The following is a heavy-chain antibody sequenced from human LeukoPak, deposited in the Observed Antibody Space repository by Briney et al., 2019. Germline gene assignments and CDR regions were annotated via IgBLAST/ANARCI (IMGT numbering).Heavy chain of an antibody. V-gene: IGHV4-4*07. Sequence: PSETLSLTCTVSGGSISSYYWSWIRQPAGKGLEWIGRIYTSGSTNYNPSLKSRVTMSVDTSKNQFSLKLSSVTAADTAVYYCARVTGYMIEDYFDYWGQGTLVTVSS. CDR3: ARVTGYMIEDYFDY. D-gene: IGHD3-22*01. J-gene: IGHJ4*02. CDR2: IYTSGST. CDR1: GGSISSYY.